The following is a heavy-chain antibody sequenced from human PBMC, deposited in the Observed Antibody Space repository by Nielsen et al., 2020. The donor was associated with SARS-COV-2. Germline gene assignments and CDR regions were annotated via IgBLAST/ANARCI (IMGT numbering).Heavy chain of an antibody. Sequence: SGPTLVKPTQTLTLTCTFSRFSLSTSGVGVGWICQPPGKALEWLALIYWNDDKRYSPSLKSRLTITKDTFKNQVVLTMTNMDPVDTATYYCALQGIPLYYGSGSYYNALSFDYWGQGTLVTVSS. CDR3: ALQGIPLYYGSGSYYNALSFDY. V-gene: IGHV2-5*01. CDR2: IYWNDDK. J-gene: IGHJ4*02. D-gene: IGHD3-10*01. CDR1: RFSLSTSGVG.